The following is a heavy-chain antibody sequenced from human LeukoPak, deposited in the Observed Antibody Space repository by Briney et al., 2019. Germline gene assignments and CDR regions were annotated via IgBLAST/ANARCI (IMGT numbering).Heavy chain of an antibody. CDR2: ISGSGGST. CDR3: AKDRHAPGRYCSSTSCFPFDS. J-gene: IGHJ5*01. V-gene: IGHV3-23*01. CDR1: GFTFSSYA. Sequence: GGSLRLSCAASGFTFSSYAMNWVRQAPGKGLEWVSGISGSGGSTYYADSVKGRFTISRDNTKNTLYLQMNSLRAEDTAVYYCAKDRHAPGRYCSSTSCFPFDSWGQGTLVTVSS. D-gene: IGHD2-2*01.